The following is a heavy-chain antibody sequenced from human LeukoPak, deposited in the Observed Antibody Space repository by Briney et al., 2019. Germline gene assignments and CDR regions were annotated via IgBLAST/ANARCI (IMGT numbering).Heavy chain of an antibody. CDR3: ARGTNGWSHFDY. CDR1: GGSISSYY. J-gene: IGHJ4*02. D-gene: IGHD2-8*01. CDR2: IYNNGST. Sequence: SETLSLTCTVSGGSISSYYWSWIRQPPGKGLEWIGYIYNNGSTNYNPSLKSRVTISGDTSKNQFSLKLSSVTAADTAVFYCARGTNGWSHFDYWSQGTLVTVSS. V-gene: IGHV4-59*01.